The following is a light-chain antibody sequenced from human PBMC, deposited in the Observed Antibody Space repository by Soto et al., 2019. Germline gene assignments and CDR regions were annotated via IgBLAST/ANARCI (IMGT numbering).Light chain of an antibody. CDR1: QSVSSSY. J-gene: IGKJ1*01. CDR3: XXXGSSXWT. Sequence: EIVLTQSPGTLSLSPGERATLSCRASQSVSSSYFAWYQQRFGQAPRLLIYGASSRATGIPDRFSGSGSGTDFTLTIXXXEPXXXAVYYXXXXGSSXWTFGQGTKVDI. CDR2: GAS. V-gene: IGKV3-20*01.